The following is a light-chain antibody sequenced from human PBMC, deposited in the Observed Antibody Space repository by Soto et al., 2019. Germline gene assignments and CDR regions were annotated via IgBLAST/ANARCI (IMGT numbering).Light chain of an antibody. V-gene: IGKV1-5*01. Sequence: DIQMTQSPSTLSASVGDRVTITCRASQYISRWLAWYQQKPGKAPKLLIYDASSLQSGVPSRFSGSGSGTVFTLTISSLQPDDFATYYCQQYDSYWTFGQGTKVEI. J-gene: IGKJ1*01. CDR1: QYISRW. CDR2: DAS. CDR3: QQYDSYWT.